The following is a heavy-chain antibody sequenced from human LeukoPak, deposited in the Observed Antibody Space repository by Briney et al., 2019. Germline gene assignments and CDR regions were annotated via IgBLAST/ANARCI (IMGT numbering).Heavy chain of an antibody. CDR2: ISAYNGNT. D-gene: IGHD2-2*01. V-gene: IGHV1-18*01. CDR1: GYTFTSYG. J-gene: IGHJ3*02. Sequence: ASVTVSCKASGYTFTSYGISWVRQAPGQGLEGMGWISAYNGNTNYAQKLQGRVTMTTDTSTSTAYMELRSLRSDDTAVYYCAGCSSTSCYEAAFDIWGQGTMVTVSS. CDR3: AGCSSTSCYEAAFDI.